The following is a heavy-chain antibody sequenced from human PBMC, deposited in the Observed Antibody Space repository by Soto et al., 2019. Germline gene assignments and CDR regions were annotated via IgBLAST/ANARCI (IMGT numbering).Heavy chain of an antibody. D-gene: IGHD6-6*01. CDR1: GGSISSYY. Sequence: SETLSLTCTVSGGSISSYYWSWIRQPPGKGLEWIGYIYYSGSTNYNPSFKSRVTISVDTSKNQFSLKLSSVTAADTAVYYCARDGRLAARNYYYGMDVWGQGTTVTVSS. CDR2: IYYSGST. V-gene: IGHV4-59*01. CDR3: ARDGRLAARNYYYGMDV. J-gene: IGHJ6*02.